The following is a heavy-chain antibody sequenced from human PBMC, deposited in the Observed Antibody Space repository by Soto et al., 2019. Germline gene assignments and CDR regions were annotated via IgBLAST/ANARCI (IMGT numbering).Heavy chain of an antibody. CDR1: VFTFISYA. J-gene: IGHJ1*01. Sequence: GWSLRLSCASSVFTFISYAMHWVRQAPGKGLEWVTVISNDGSNKYYADSVKGRFTISRDNSKNTLYLQMNSLRAEDTAVYYCARVVAVAGDSALQHWGQGTLVTVSS. CDR3: ARVVAVAGDSALQH. CDR2: ISNDGSNK. V-gene: IGHV3-30-3*01. D-gene: IGHD6-19*01.